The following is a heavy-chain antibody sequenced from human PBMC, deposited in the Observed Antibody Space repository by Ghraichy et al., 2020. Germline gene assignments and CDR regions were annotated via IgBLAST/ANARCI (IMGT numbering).Heavy chain of an antibody. CDR2: ISSSRTI. V-gene: IGHV3-48*02. CDR3: ARGRLTWFDY. D-gene: IGHD6-19*01. CDR1: GFTFSSYS. Sequence: ETLSLTCAASGFTFSSYSMNWVRQAPGKGLEWVSYISSSRTIYYADSVKGRFTISRDNAKNSLYLQMNSLRDEDTAVYYCARGRLTWFDYWGQGTLVTVSS. J-gene: IGHJ4*02.